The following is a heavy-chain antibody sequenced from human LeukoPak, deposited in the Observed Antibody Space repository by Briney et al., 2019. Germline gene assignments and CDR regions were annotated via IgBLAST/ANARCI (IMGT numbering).Heavy chain of an antibody. CDR1: GYSFTSYW. CDR2: IYPGDSDT. D-gene: IGHD2-21*01. Sequence: GESLKISCQGSGYSFTSYWIGWVRQMPGKGLEWMGIIYPGDSDTRYSPSFQGQVTISADKSISTAYLQWSSLKASDTAMYYCARIIVDPYGEAINWFDPWGQGTLVTVSS. J-gene: IGHJ5*02. CDR3: ARIIVDPYGEAINWFDP. V-gene: IGHV5-51*01.